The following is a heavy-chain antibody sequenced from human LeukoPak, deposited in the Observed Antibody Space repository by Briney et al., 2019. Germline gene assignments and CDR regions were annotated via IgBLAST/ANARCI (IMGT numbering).Heavy chain of an antibody. Sequence: GGSLRLSCAASGFTFSTYWMHWVRQVPGKGLVWVSRISSDETRINYADSVKGRFTISRDNAKNMLYLHMNSLRAEDTAVYYCTANFDYWGQGTRVTVSS. V-gene: IGHV3-74*01. J-gene: IGHJ4*02. CDR1: GFTFSTYW. CDR2: ISSDETRI. CDR3: TANFDY.